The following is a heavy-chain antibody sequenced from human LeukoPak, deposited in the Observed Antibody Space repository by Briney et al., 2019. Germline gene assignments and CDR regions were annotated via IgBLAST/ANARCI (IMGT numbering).Heavy chain of an antibody. CDR3: AKDIQRGFDYTNSLDY. V-gene: IGHV3-33*06. CDR1: GFMFTDYG. J-gene: IGHJ4*02. D-gene: IGHD4-11*01. Sequence: GGSLRLSCAASGFMFTDYGMHWVRQAPGKGLEWVAVIWSDGTNTYYSGSVKGRFAISRDDSNDMVYPQMNRLRAEDTAIYYCAKDIQRGFDYTNSLDYWGQGTLVTVSS. CDR2: IWSDGTNT.